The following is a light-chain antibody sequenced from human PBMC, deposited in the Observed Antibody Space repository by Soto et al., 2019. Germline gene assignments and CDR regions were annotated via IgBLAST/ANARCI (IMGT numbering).Light chain of an antibody. V-gene: IGKV1-33*01. CDR2: DAS. CDR3: QQYENLPT. Sequence: DIPMARSPASLTAAVVDMVTIACQASQNINNYLNWYQQKPGRAPKLLIYDASNLEAGVPSRFRGSGSGTDFTFTISRLQPEDIATYYCQQYENLPTFGQGTRLEIK. J-gene: IGKJ5*01. CDR1: QNINNY.